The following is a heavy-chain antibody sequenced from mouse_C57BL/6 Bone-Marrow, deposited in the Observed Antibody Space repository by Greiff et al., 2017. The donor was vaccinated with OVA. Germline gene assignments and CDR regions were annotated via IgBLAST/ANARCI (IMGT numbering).Heavy chain of an antibody. Sequence: VHVKQSGAELVRPGASVKLSCTASGFNIKDDYMHWVKQRPEQGLEWIGWIDPENGDTEYASKFQGKATITADTSSNTAYLQLSSLTSEDTAVYYCTTWYYGSSYWYFDDWGTGTTVTVSS. CDR3: TTWYYGSSYWYFDD. J-gene: IGHJ1*03. D-gene: IGHD1-1*01. V-gene: IGHV14-4*01. CDR1: GFNIKDDY. CDR2: IDPENGDT.